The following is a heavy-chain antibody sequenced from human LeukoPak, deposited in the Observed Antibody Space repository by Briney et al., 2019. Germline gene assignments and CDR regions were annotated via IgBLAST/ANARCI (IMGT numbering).Heavy chain of an antibody. CDR2: ISSSSSYI. CDR3: ARDRSDVDAFDI. Sequence: PGGSLRLSCAASGFTFSSYSMNWVRQAPGKGLEWVSSISSSSSYIYYADSVKGRFTISRDNAKNSLYLQMNSLRAEDTAVYYCARDRSDVDAFDIWGQGTMVTVSS. D-gene: IGHD1-26*01. V-gene: IGHV3-21*01. CDR1: GFTFSSYS. J-gene: IGHJ3*02.